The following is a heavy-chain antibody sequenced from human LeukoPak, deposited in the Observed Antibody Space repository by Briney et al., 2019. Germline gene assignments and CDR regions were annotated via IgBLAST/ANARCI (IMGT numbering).Heavy chain of an antibody. V-gene: IGHV4-39*01. CDR2: IYYSGST. CDR3: AIQKFDFWSGYSYDAFDI. Sequence: PSETLSLTCTVSGGSISSSSYYWGWIRQPPGKGLEWVGSIYYSGSTYYNPSLKSRVTISVDTSKNQFSLKLSSVTAADTAVYYCAIQKFDFWSGYSYDAFDIWGQGTMVTVSS. CDR1: GGSISSSSYY. D-gene: IGHD3-3*01. J-gene: IGHJ3*02.